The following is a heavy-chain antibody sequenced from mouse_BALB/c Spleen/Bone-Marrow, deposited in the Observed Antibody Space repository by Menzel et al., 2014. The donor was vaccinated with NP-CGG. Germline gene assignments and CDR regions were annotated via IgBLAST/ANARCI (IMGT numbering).Heavy chain of an antibody. J-gene: IGHJ4*01. V-gene: IGHV4-1*02. CDR2: INPDSSTI. CDR3: AHRYDVAMDY. CDR1: GFDFSRYW. Sequence: VESGGGLVQPGGSLKLSCAASGFDFSRYWMSWVRQAPGRGLEWIGEINPDSSTINYTPSLKDKFIISRDNAKNTLYLQMSKVRSGDTALYYCAHRYDVAMDYWGQGTSVTVSS. D-gene: IGHD2-14*01.